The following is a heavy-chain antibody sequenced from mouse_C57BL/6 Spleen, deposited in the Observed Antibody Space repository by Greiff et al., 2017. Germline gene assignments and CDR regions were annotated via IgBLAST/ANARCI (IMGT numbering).Heavy chain of an antibody. CDR3: ARESGYAMDY. J-gene: IGHJ4*01. D-gene: IGHD1-3*01. CDR2: INYDGSST. Sequence: DVKLLESEGGLVQPGSSMKLSCTASGFTFSDYYMDWVRQVPEKGLEWVANINYDGSSTNYMHTLKSRFIFSVDNAKNILYLQMSSLKSEDTATYYCARESGYAMDYWGQGTSVTVSS. CDR1: GFTFSDYY. V-gene: IGHV5-16*01.